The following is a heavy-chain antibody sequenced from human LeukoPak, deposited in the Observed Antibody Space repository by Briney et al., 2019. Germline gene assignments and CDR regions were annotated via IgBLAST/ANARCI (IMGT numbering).Heavy chain of an antibody. V-gene: IGHV3-21*01. CDR3: ARVATQTNDY. CDR2: ISSSSSYI. D-gene: IGHD1-14*01. Sequence: PGGSLRLSCAASGFTFSSYSMNWVRQAPGKGLAWVSSISSSSSYIYYADSVKGRFTISRDNAKNSLYLQMNSLRAEDTTVYYCARVATQTNDYWGQGTLVTVSS. J-gene: IGHJ4*02. CDR1: GFTFSSYS.